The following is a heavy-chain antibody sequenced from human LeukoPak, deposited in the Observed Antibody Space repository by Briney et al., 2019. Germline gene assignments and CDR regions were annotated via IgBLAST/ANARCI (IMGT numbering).Heavy chain of an antibody. Sequence: SETLSLTCSVSGGSISSYYWSWIRQHPGKGLEWNGYIYYSGSTNYSPSLKSRVTISVDTSKNQFSLKLSSVTAADTAVYYCARDLRGAGYYYYYYMDVWGKGTTVTVSS. CDR1: GGSISSYY. J-gene: IGHJ6*03. D-gene: IGHD3-16*01. V-gene: IGHV4-59*01. CDR3: ARDLRGAGYYYYYYMDV. CDR2: IYYSGST.